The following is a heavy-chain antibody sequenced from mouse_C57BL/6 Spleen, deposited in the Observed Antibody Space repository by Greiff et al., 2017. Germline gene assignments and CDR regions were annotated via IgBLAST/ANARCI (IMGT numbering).Heavy chain of an antibody. Sequence: EVQLQQSGPELVKPGASVKISCKASGYTFTDYYMNWVKQSHGKSLEWIGDINPNNGGTSYNQKFKGKATLTVDKSSSTAYMELRSLTSEDSAVYYCARWNCGSSWGFAYWGQGTLVTVSA. J-gene: IGHJ3*01. CDR1: GYTFTDYY. V-gene: IGHV1-26*01. CDR2: INPNNGGT. D-gene: IGHD1-1*01. CDR3: ARWNCGSSWGFAY.